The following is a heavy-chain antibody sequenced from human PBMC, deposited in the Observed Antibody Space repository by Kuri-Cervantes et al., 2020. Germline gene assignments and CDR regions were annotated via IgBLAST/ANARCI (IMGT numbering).Heavy chain of an antibody. CDR3: ARGGGYYDFWSGYSPYYYYMDV. J-gene: IGHJ6*03. Sequence: SETLSLTCTVSGGSISSGSYYWSWIRQPPGKGLEWIGYIYYSGSTNYNPSLKSRVTISVDTSKNQFSLKLSSVTAADTAVYYCARGGGYYDFWSGYSPYYYYMDVWGQGTLVTVSS. V-gene: IGHV4-61*01. D-gene: IGHD3-3*01. CDR1: GGSISSGSYY. CDR2: IYYSGST.